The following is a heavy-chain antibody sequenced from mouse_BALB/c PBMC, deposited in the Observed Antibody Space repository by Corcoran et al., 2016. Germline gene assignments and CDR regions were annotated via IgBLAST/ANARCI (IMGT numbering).Heavy chain of an antibody. CDR3: ARSSTGTWAY. Sequence: EVQLQPSGAELVRPGALVKLSCKASGFNIKDYYMHWVKQRPEQGLEWIGWIDPENGNTIYDPKFQGKASITADTSSNTAYLQLSSLTSEDTAVYYCARSSTGTWAYWGQGTLVTVSA. J-gene: IGHJ3*01. V-gene: IGHV14-1*02. CDR1: GFNIKDYY. CDR2: IDPENGNT. D-gene: IGHD4-1*02.